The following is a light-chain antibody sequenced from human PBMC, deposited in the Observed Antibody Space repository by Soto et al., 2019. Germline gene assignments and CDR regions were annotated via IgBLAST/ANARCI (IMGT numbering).Light chain of an antibody. Sequence: EVVLTQSPGTLSLSPGERATLSCRASQSVSSNYLAWYQQKPGQAPRLLIFGASSTATGIPDRFSGSGSGTDFTLTISRLEPEDFAVYDCQRYGTSPPRFTFGPGTKVDIK. J-gene: IGKJ3*01. CDR2: GAS. V-gene: IGKV3-20*01. CDR3: QRYGTSPPRFT. CDR1: QSVSSNY.